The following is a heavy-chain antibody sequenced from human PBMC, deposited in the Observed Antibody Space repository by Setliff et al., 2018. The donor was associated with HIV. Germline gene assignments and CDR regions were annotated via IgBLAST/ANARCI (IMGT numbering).Heavy chain of an antibody. V-gene: IGHV1-24*01. CDR2: FDPQDGET. Sequence: ASVKVSCKVYGYTLSELSIHWVRQAPGKGLEWMGYFDPQDGETVYAQKFQGRVTLTEDTSTGTAYMELSNLGSEDTAVYYCAGRIGFDVWGQGTMVTVS. D-gene: IGHD2-15*01. CDR1: GYTLSELS. CDR3: AGRIGFDV. J-gene: IGHJ3*01.